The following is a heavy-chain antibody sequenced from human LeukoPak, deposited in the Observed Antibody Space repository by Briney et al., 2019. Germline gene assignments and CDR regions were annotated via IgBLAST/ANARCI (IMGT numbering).Heavy chain of an antibody. V-gene: IGHV4-4*02. J-gene: IGHJ4*02. CDR2: IHDTGST. D-gene: IGHD3-9*01. CDR1: GGSISRSNW. CDR3: ATYYDILSGYTFNY. Sequence: PSGTLSLTCTVSGGSISRSNWWSWVRQPPGKGLEWIGEIHDTGSTNYNPPLKSRVTMSLDESKNQFSLNLNSVTAADTAVYYCATYYDILSGYTFNYWGQGTLVAVSS.